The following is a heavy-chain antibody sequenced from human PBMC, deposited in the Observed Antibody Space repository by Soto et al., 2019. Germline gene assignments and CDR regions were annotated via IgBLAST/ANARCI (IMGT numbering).Heavy chain of an antibody. J-gene: IGHJ4*02. D-gene: IGHD2-2*02. Sequence: GASVKVSCKASGYTFTSYDINWVRQATGQGLEWMGWMNPNSGNTGYAQKFQGRVTMTRNTSISTAYMELSSLRSEDTAVYYCARVREWGYCSSTSCYTLDYWGQGTLVTVSS. V-gene: IGHV1-8*01. CDR1: GYTFTSYD. CDR3: ARVREWGYCSSTSCYTLDY. CDR2: MNPNSGNT.